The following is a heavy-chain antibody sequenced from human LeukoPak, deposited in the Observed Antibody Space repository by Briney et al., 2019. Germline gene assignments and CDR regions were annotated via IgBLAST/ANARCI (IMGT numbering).Heavy chain of an antibody. Sequence: GGSLRLSCAASGFIFTNYFMSWVRQAPGKGLEWVSSISSSSSYIYYADSVKGRFTISRDNAKNSLYLQMNSLRAEDTAVYYCARAVGATLGLDYWGQGTLVTVSS. D-gene: IGHD1-26*01. J-gene: IGHJ4*02. V-gene: IGHV3-21*01. CDR2: ISSSSSYI. CDR3: ARAVGATLGLDY. CDR1: GFIFTNYF.